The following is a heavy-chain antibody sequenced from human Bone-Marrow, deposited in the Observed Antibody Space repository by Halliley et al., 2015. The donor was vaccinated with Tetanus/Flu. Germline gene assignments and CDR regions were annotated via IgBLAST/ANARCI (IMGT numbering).Heavy chain of an antibody. J-gene: IGHJ4*02. CDR3: ARGQSARGAYYFDY. CDR2: VHHPGTT. Sequence: IGYVHHPGTTYYKPSLKSRIIISVDPSKNQFSLKMKSVTAADTATFYCARGQSARGAYYFDYWGQGSRVTVSS. D-gene: IGHD1-26*01. V-gene: IGHV4-30-4*05.